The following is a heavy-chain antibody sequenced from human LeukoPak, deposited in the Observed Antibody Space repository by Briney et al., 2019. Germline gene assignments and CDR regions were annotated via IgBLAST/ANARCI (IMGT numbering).Heavy chain of an antibody. V-gene: IGHV4-4*07. CDR3: ARFSSIAAAFDY. CDR1: GGSISNYY. Sequence: AETLSLTCTVSGGSISNYYWSWIRQPAGKGLEWIGRIYTSGTTHYNPSLKSRVTMSVDTSKNQFSLNLSSVTAADTAVYYCARFSSIAAAFDYWGLGTLVTVSS. CDR2: IYTSGTT. D-gene: IGHD6-13*01. J-gene: IGHJ4*02.